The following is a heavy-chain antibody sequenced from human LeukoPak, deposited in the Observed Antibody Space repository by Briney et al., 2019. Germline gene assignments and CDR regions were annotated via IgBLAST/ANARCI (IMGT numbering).Heavy chain of an antibody. J-gene: IGHJ4*02. D-gene: IGHD3-16*01. V-gene: IGHV3-53*01. CDR3: ARRAGAYTHPYDY. CDR1: GFTFSSYE. CDR2: IYSAGST. Sequence: GGSLRLSCAASGFTFSSYETNWVRQAPGKGLEWVSFIYSAGSTHYSDSVKGRFTISIDNSKNTLYLQMNSLRAEDTAVYYCARRAGAYTHPYDYWGQGTLVTVS.